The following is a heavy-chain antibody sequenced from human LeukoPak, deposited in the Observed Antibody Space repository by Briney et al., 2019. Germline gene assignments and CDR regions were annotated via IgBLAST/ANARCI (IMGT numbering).Heavy chain of an antibody. CDR3: GRSLPLFWSCYVHPPGLSDAFDI. D-gene: IGHD3-3*01. V-gene: IGHV4-34*01. Sequence: PSETLSLTCAVYGGSFSGYYWSWIRQPPGKGLEWIGEINHSGSTNYNPSLKSRVTISVDTSKNQFSLKLSSVTAADTAGYYCGRSLPLFWSCYVHPPGLSDAFDIRGQGTMVTVSS. J-gene: IGHJ3*02. CDR1: GGSFSGYY. CDR2: INHSGST.